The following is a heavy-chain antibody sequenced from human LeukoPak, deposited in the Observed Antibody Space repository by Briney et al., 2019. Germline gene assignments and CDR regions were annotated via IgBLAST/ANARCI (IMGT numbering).Heavy chain of an antibody. Sequence: PGGSLRLSCAASGFTFSSYAMSWVRQAPGKGLEWVSAISGSGGSTYYADSVKGRFTISRDNSKNTLYLQMNSLRAEDTAVYYCAKVQELSDLTGIAAAGNYYYFMDVWGKGTTVTVSS. V-gene: IGHV3-23*01. CDR3: AKVQELSDLTGIAAAGNYYYFMDV. D-gene: IGHD6-13*01. CDR1: GFTFSSYA. J-gene: IGHJ6*03. CDR2: ISGSGGST.